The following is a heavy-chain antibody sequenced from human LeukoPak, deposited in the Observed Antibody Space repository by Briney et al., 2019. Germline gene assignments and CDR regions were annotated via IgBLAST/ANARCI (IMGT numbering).Heavy chain of an antibody. J-gene: IGHJ4*02. CDR1: GFTFSNYA. Sequence: GSLRLSCAGSGFTFSNYAMYWVRQAPGKGLEWVAATSYDESKKNYADSVKGRFSISKDNSKNTLYLQMNSLTVDDTAVYYCAKGPDGFDYWGQGALVTVSS. CDR3: AKGPDGFDY. CDR2: TSYDESKK. V-gene: IGHV3-30*04.